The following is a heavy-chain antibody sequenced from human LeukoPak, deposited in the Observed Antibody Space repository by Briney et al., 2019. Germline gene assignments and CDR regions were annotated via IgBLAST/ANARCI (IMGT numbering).Heavy chain of an antibody. CDR1: GGTFSSYA. CDR2: IIPIFGTA. CDR3: ARGLYDSSYYFDY. D-gene: IGHD3-22*01. Sequence: SVTVSCKASGGTFSSYAISWVRQAPGQGLEWMGGIIPIFGTANYAQKFQGRVTITADESTSTAYMELSSLRSEDTAVYYCARGLYDSSYYFDYWGQGTLVTVSS. V-gene: IGHV1-69*13. J-gene: IGHJ4*02.